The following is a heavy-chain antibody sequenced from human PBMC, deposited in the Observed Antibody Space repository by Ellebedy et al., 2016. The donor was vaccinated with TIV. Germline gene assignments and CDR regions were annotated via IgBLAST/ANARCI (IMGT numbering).Heavy chain of an antibody. CDR2: IYRGGST. D-gene: IGHD3-10*01. CDR3: TRAAEGFGDFDY. J-gene: IGHJ4*02. CDR1: GFNVSSYY. Sequence: GESLKISCAASGFNVSSYYMTWVRQAPGKGLEWVSLIYRGGSTYYADSVKGRFTISRDISKSTLYLQMNNVRAEDTAVYYCTRAAEGFGDFDYWGQGTLVTVSS. V-gene: IGHV3-53*01.